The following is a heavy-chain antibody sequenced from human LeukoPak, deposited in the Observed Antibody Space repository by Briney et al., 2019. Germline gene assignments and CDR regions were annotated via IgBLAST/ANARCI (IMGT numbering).Heavy chain of an antibody. CDR1: GGSMRNYY. V-gene: IGHV4-59*01. CDR2: ISHSGST. J-gene: IGHJ4*02. CDR3: AEARWLQFFY. Sequence: PSETLSLTCNVSGGSMRNYYWSWIRQPPGKGLEWIGYISHSGSTKYNPSLKSRVTISVDTSKNQFSLKVRSVTAADTAVYYCAEARWLQFFYWGQGTLVTVSS. D-gene: IGHD5-24*01.